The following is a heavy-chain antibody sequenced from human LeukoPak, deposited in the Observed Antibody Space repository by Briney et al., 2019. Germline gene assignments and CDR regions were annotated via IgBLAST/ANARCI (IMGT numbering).Heavy chain of an antibody. J-gene: IGHJ4*02. V-gene: IGHV3-66*01. CDR3: ARVGGYSYGYLDY. D-gene: IGHD5-18*01. Sequence: GGSLKLSCAASGFTVSSNYMSWVRQAPGKGLEWVSVIYSGSSTYYADSVKGRFTISRDNSKNTLYLQMNSLRAEDTAVYYCARVGGYSYGYLDYWGQGTLVTVSS. CDR2: IYSGSST. CDR1: GFTVSSNY.